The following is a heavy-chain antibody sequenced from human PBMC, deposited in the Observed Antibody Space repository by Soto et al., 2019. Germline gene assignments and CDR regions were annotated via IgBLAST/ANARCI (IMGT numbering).Heavy chain of an antibody. D-gene: IGHD3-9*01. J-gene: IGHJ6*02. Sequence: GGSLRLSCAASGFTFSSYWMSWVRQAPGKGLEWVANIKQDGSEKYYVDSVKGRFTISRDNAKNSLYLQMNSLRAEDTAVYYCARDGALTGPEVRYGMDVWGQGTTVTVSS. V-gene: IGHV3-7*01. CDR3: ARDGALTGPEVRYGMDV. CDR1: GFTFSSYW. CDR2: IKQDGSEK.